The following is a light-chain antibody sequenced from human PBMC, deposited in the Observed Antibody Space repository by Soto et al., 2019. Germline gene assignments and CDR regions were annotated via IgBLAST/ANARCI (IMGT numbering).Light chain of an antibody. CDR2: DAS. CDR1: QSVRSN. CDR3: QQYSDWPLT. V-gene: IGKV3-15*01. J-gene: IGKJ3*01. Sequence: EIVMTQSPATLSVSPGERATLSCWASQSVRSNYLARYQQKPGQAPRLLIYDASTRATGIPAKFSGSGSGTEFTLTISSLQSEDLAVYFCQQYSDWPLTFGPGTKVDI.